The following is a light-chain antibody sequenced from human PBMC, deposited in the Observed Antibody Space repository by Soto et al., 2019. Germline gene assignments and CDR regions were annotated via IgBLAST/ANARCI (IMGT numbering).Light chain of an antibody. V-gene: IGLV2-14*01. J-gene: IGLJ3*02. CDR3: SSYTSATTLL. CDR1: SSDIGGYNY. Sequence: QSALTQPASVSGSPGQSITISCTGTSSDIGGYNYVSWYQQHPGKAPKLLIYGVSNRPSGVSNRFSGSKSGNTASRSISGLQPEDEADYHCSSYTSATTLLFGGGTKLTVL. CDR2: GVS.